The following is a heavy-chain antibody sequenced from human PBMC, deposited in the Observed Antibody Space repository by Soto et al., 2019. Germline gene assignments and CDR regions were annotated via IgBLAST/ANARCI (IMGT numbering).Heavy chain of an antibody. V-gene: IGHV1-18*01. J-gene: IGHJ3*02. CDR3: AIDLAFLTPNAFDI. D-gene: IGHD2-21*01. Sequence: ASVKVSCKASGYTFTSYVISWVRQAPGQGLEWMGWISAYNGNTNYAQKLQGRVTMTTDTSTSTAYMELRSLRSDDTAVYYCAIDLAFLTPNAFDIWGQGTMVTVSS. CDR2: ISAYNGNT. CDR1: GYTFTSYV.